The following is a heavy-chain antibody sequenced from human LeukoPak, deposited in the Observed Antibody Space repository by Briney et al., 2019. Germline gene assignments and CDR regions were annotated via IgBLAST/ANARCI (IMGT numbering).Heavy chain of an antibody. D-gene: IGHD3-3*01. Sequence: SETLSLTCNVSGASLSDYYWGWIRQSPAKGLEWLGYISDTGKTDYNPSLNSRGTLSLDTSKNQFSLRLASVTAADTAVYYCVTGYYEPFDNWGQGTLVIVSS. J-gene: IGHJ4*02. V-gene: IGHV4-59*01. CDR1: GASLSDYY. CDR3: VTGYYEPFDN. CDR2: ISDTGKT.